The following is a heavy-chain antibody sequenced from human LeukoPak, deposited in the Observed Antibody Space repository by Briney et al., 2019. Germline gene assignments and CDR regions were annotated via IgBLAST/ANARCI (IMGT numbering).Heavy chain of an antibody. Sequence: GGSLRLSCAASGFTFSSYAMHWVRQAPGKGLEWVAVISYDGSNKYYADSVKGRFTISRDNSKNTLYLQMNSLRAEDTAVYYCAREVVSSSWILGYYYYYMDVWGKGTTVTVSS. CDR1: GFTFSSYA. CDR2: ISYDGSNK. J-gene: IGHJ6*03. D-gene: IGHD6-13*01. CDR3: AREVVSSSWILGYYYYYMDV. V-gene: IGHV3-30*04.